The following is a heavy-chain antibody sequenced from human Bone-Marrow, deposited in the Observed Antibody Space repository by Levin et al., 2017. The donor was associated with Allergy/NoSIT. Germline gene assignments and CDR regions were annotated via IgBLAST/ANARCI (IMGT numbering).Heavy chain of an antibody. CDR1: CFPFLHSW. D-gene: IGHD6-13*01. CDR3: ATSKAAAGND. V-gene: IGHV3-7*03. CDR2: IKPDGSVK. Sequence: LSFPSSCFPFLHSWLSWVRQAPGKGLEWVANIKPDGSVKYSVDSVKGRFTISRDNAKNSLYLQMNSLRDEDTAVYYCATSKAAAGNDWGQGTLVTVSS. J-gene: IGHJ4*02.